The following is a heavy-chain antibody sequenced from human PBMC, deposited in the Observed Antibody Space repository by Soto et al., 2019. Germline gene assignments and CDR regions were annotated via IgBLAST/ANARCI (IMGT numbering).Heavy chain of an antibody. CDR3: ARLPRDCNKTSCYYADH. V-gene: IGHV5-51*01. CDR2: MYPGDSDT. J-gene: IGHJ4*02. Sequence: GESLKISCRGSGYDFNTNWFGWVRQLPGRGLGWVGIMYPGDSDTRYNPSLQGHVTLSVDVTVSTAFLQWRSLETSDTGMYFCARLPRDCNKTSCYYADHWGQGTQVTV. D-gene: IGHD3-3*01. CDR1: GYDFNTNW.